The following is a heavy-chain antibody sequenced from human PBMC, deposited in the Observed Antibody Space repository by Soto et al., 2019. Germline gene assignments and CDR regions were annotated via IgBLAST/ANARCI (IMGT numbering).Heavy chain of an antibody. CDR3: ARGVTAGVDY. V-gene: IGHV1-8*01. D-gene: IGHD1-26*01. CDR2: MQPSSGRT. J-gene: IGHJ4*02. Sequence: ASVKVSCKASGYSFTSPYINWVRQTTGPGLEWMGWMQPSSGRTGYAQKFQGRVTMTRDTSINTAYMELSSLTSDDTAFYYCARGVTAGVDYWGQGTLVTVSS. CDR1: GYSFTSPY.